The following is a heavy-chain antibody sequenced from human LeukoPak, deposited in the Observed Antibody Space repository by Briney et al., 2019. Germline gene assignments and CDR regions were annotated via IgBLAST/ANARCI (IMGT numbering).Heavy chain of an antibody. CDR2: ISAYNGNT. V-gene: IGHV1-18*01. Sequence: GASVKVSCKASGYTFTSYGISWVRQAPGQGLEWMGWISAYNGNTNYAQKLQGRVTMTTDTSTSTAYMELRSLRSDDTVVYYCARVSSGASYSSGWYDYFDYWGQGTLVTVSS. CDR3: ARVSSGASYSSGWYDYFDY. J-gene: IGHJ4*02. D-gene: IGHD6-19*01. CDR1: GYTFTSYG.